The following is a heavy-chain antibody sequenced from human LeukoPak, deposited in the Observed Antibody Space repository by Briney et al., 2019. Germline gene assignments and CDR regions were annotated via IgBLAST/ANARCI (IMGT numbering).Heavy chain of an antibody. V-gene: IGHV4-4*07. CDR3: ARDGDCSSTSCYRRGYNWFDP. CDR1: GGSISSYY. D-gene: IGHD2-2*01. J-gene: IGHJ5*02. Sequence: SETLSLTCTVSGGSISSYYWSWIRRPAGKGLEWIGRIYTSGSTNYNPSLKSRVTMSVDTSKNQFSLKLSSVTAADTAVYYCARDGDCSSTSCYRRGYNWFDPWGQGTLVTVSS. CDR2: IYTSGST.